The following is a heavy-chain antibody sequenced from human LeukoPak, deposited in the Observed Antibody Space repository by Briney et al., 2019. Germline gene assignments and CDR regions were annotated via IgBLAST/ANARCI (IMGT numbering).Heavy chain of an antibody. Sequence: SQTLSLTCGVSGASINSGGYSWSWIRQPPGKGLEWTGHISHSGSTYYNPSLKSRVTISVDRSKNQFSLKLTSVTAADTAVYYCARWSGSVTARNYYYYMDVWGEGTTVTVSS. CDR1: GASINSGGYS. CDR2: ISHSGST. D-gene: IGHD6-6*01. J-gene: IGHJ6*03. V-gene: IGHV4-30-2*01. CDR3: ARWSGSVTARNYYYYMDV.